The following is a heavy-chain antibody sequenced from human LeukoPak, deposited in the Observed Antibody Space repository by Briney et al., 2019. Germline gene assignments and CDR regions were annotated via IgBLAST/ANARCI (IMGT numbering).Heavy chain of an antibody. CDR3: ARSKGGIVDY. D-gene: IGHD3-16*01. J-gene: IGHJ4*02. Sequence: SQTLSLTCAISGDSFSSNSAAWNWLRQSPSRGLEWLRRTYYRSKWYNDDAVSVKSRITINPDTSKNQFPLQLNSVTPEDTAVYYCARSKGGIVDYWGQGTLVTVSS. CDR2: TYYRSKWYN. V-gene: IGHV6-1*01. CDR1: GDSFSSNSAA.